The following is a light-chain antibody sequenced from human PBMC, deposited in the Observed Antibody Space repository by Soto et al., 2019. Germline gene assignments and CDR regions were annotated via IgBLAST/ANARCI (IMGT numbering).Light chain of an antibody. CDR2: RDS. CDR1: NIGSKN. J-gene: IGLJ3*02. CDR3: QVWDSSTARV. Sequence: SYELTQPLSVSVALGQTARITRGGNNIGSKNVHWYQQKPGQAPVLVIYRDSNRPSGIPERFSGSNSGNTATLTISRAQAGDEADYYCQVWDSSTARVFGGGTKLTVL. V-gene: IGLV3-9*01.